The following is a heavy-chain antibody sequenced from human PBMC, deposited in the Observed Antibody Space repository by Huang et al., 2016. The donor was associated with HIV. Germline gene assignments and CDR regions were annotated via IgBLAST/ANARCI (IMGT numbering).Heavy chain of an antibody. Sequence: QVQLVQSGAEVKKPGASVKVSCKVSGYTFTSYVISWVQQAPGKGLECMGGINAYNGNTNYTQKFQDRGTMTTDTSTSTAYMELRSLRLDDTAVYYCARSWFGELLYPPDYWGQGTLVTVSS. D-gene: IGHD3-10*01. CDR3: ARSWFGELLYPPDY. V-gene: IGHV1-18*01. CDR1: GYTFTSYV. J-gene: IGHJ4*02. CDR2: INAYNGNT.